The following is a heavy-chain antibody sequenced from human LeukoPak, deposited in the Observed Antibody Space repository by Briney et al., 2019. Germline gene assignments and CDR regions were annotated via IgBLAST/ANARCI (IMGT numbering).Heavy chain of an antibody. Sequence: PSETLSLTCIVSGYSISTGYYWGWIRQPPGKGLEWIGNIHHSGSTYYNPSLKSRVTISVDTSKNQLSLKLTSVTAADTAVYYCARSGSSSSRSFGYWGQGTLVTVSS. J-gene: IGHJ4*02. CDR3: ARSGSSSSRSFGY. CDR2: IHHSGST. D-gene: IGHD6-6*01. V-gene: IGHV4-38-2*02. CDR1: GYSISTGYY.